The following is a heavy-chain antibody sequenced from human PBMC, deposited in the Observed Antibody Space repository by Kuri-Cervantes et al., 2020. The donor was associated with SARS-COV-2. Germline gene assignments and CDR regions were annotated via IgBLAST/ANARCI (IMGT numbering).Heavy chain of an antibody. J-gene: IGHJ6*02. D-gene: IGHD2-15*01. CDR1: GGTFSSNA. Sequence: SVKVSCKASGGTFSSNAISWVRQAPGQGLEWMGGIIPIFGTANYAQKFQGRVTITADESTSTAYMELSSLRSEDTAVYYCARDRVVPGDYYYYGMDVWGQGTTVTVSS. CDR3: ARDRVVPGDYYYYGMDV. V-gene: IGHV1-69*13. CDR2: IIPIFGTA.